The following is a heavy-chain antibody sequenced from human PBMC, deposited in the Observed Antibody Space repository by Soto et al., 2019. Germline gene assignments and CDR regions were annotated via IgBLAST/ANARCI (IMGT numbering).Heavy chain of an antibody. Sequence: LFLTCTVPRDSIWGHYWSWLRQNPVKCLECSGHTYDIGSTSYNASRRSRVTMSVDTSKIRFSLKLSSVAAAGSFVYCCARPLGGAPRFDPWGQGTLVTVSS. CDR3: ARPLGGAPRFDP. CDR1: RDSIWGHY. D-gene: IGHD1-26*01. V-gene: IGHV4-59*11. CDR2: TYDIGST. J-gene: IGHJ5*02.